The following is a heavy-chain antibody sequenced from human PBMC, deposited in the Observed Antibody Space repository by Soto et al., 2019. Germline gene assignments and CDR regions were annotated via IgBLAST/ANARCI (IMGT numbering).Heavy chain of an antibody. J-gene: IGHJ4*02. CDR2: ISYDGSNK. Sequence: GGSLRLSCAASGFTFSSYGMHWVRQAPGKGLEWVAVISYDGSNKYYADSVKGRFTISRDNSKNTLYLQMNSLRAEDTAVYYCAKAHDYGDYGGLGWGQGTLVTVSS. V-gene: IGHV3-30*18. CDR3: AKAHDYGDYGGLG. CDR1: GFTFSSYG. D-gene: IGHD4-17*01.